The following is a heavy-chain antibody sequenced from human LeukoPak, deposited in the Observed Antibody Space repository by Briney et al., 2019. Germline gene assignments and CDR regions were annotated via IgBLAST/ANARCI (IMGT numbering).Heavy chain of an antibody. CDR2: ISAYNGNT. Sequence: ASVKVSCKASGYTFTSYGISWVRQAPGQGLEWMGWISAYNGNTNYAQKLQGRVTMTTDTSKSTAYMELRSLRSDATAVYYCARDREMYYDILTGYYKRDDAFDIWGQGTMVTVSS. CDR1: GYTFTSYG. D-gene: IGHD3-9*01. V-gene: IGHV1-18*01. CDR3: ARDREMYYDILTGYYKRDDAFDI. J-gene: IGHJ3*02.